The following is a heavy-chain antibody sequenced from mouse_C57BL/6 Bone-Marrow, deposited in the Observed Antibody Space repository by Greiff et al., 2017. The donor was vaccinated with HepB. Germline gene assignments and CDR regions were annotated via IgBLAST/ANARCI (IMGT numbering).Heavy chain of an antibody. J-gene: IGHJ2*01. CDR1: GFSLRTFGMG. CDR3: ARRTGGLREDD. V-gene: IGHV8-8*01. CDR2: IWWDDDK. Sequence: QVTLKVSGPGLLQPSQTLSLTCSFSGFSLRTFGMGVGWIRQPSGQGLVWLAHIWWDDDKYYNPALKSRLTISKDTSKNQVILKIANVDTADNARYYCARRTGGLREDDWGKGTTLTVSS. D-gene: IGHD2-4*01.